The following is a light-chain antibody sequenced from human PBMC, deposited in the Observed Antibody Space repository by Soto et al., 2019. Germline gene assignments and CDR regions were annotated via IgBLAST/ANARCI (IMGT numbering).Light chain of an antibody. CDR3: QQYYSTPWT. V-gene: IGKV4-1*01. J-gene: IGKJ1*01. CDR2: WAS. Sequence: DIVMTQSPDSLAVSLGERATINCKSSQSVLSSSNNKNYLTWYQQKLGQPPRLLIYWASTRESGVPDRFNGSGSGADYTLTINSLQAEDVAVYYCQQYYSTPWTFGQGTKVEIK. CDR1: QSVLSSSNNKNY.